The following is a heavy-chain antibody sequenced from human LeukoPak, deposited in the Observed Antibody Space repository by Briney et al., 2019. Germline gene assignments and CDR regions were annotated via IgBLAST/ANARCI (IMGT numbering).Heavy chain of an antibody. CDR2: IYPCDSDT. CDR3: ARSGDYAFDY. V-gene: IGHV5-51*01. CDR1: GSSFTRYW. Sequence: GESLKISCKGSGSSFTRYWIGWVRQMPGKGLEWMGIIYPCDSDTRYSPSFQGQVTISADRSISTAYLQWSSLKASDTAMYYCARSGDYAFDYWGQGTLVTVSS. J-gene: IGHJ4*02. D-gene: IGHD4-17*01.